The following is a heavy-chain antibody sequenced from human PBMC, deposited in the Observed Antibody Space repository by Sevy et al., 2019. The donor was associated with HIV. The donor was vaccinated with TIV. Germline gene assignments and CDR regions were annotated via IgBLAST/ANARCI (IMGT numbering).Heavy chain of an antibody. CDR1: GFTFSSYS. J-gene: IGHJ6*02. D-gene: IGHD6-6*01. V-gene: IGHV3-48*01. CDR2: ISYESDTI. CDR3: ARGLAALPGYYYGMDV. Sequence: GKSLKISCAASGFTFSSYSMNWVRQAPGKGLEWVSYISYESDTIYYADSVRGRFTIFRDNAKNSLSLQMNILRAEDTAVYYCARGLAALPGYYYGMDVWGQGTTVTVSS.